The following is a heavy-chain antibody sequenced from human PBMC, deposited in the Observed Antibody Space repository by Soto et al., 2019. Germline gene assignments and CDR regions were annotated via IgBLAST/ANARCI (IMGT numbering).Heavy chain of an antibody. J-gene: IGHJ6*03. CDR1: GYTFTSYD. CDR2: MNPNSGNT. Sequence: ASVKVSCKASGYTFTSYDINCVRQATGQGLEWMGWMNPNSGNTGYAQKFQGRVTMTRNTSISTAYMELSSLRSEDTAVYYCAREVYRTYYYYMDVWGKGTTVTVSS. CDR3: AREVYRTYYYYMDV. V-gene: IGHV1-8*01.